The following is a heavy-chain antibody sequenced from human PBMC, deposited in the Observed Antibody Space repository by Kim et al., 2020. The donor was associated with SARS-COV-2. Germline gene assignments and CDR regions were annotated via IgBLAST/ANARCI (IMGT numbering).Heavy chain of an antibody. CDR2: ISWNSGSI. D-gene: IGHD3-10*01. Sequence: GGSLRLSCAASGFTFDDYAMHWVRQAPGKGLEWVSGISWNSGSIGYADSVKGRFTISRDNAKNSLYLQMNSLRAEDTALYYCAKDIRADGSGSYYDYWGQGTLVTVSS. V-gene: IGHV3-9*01. CDR1: GFTFDDYA. CDR3: AKDIRADGSGSYYDY. J-gene: IGHJ4*02.